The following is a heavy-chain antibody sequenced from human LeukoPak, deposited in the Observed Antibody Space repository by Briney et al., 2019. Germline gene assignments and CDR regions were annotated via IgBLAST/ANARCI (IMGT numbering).Heavy chain of an antibody. CDR1: GYTXSSYG. CDR3: ARETYYYRSDGMDV. V-gene: IGHV1-18*01. CDR2: ISAYNVNT. J-gene: IGHJ6*02. D-gene: IGHD3-10*01. Sequence: ASVKVSCKASGYTXSSYGISWVPQAPGQGLEWVGWISAYNVNTNYAEKVQGRVILTTETSTSTAYMELRSLRSDDTAVYYCARETYYYRSDGMDVWGQGTTVTVSS.